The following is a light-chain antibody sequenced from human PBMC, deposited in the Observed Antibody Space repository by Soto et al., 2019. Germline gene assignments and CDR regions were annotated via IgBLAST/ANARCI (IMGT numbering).Light chain of an antibody. CDR3: QHRSNWPRT. J-gene: IGKJ1*01. Sequence: EIVLTQSPATLSLSPGERATLSCRASQSVSSYLAWYQQKPGQAPRLLIYDSSNRAAGIPARFSGSGAGTVFPLTISSLEPEDFAFYYCQHRSNWPRTFGQGTKVEIK. CDR2: DSS. CDR1: QSVSSY. V-gene: IGKV3-11*01.